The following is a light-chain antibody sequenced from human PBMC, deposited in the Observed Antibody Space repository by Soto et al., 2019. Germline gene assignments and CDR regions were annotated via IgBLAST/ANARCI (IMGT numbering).Light chain of an antibody. CDR1: SSDVGTYDF. J-gene: IGLJ1*01. CDR3: CLYAVTFYV. CDR2: DVS. Sequence: ALTQPRSVSGSPGQSVTISCTGTSSDVGTYDFVSWYQQHPGKAPRLMIFDVSERPSGVPDRFSGSKSGNTASLTISGLQAEDEADYYCCLYAVTFYVFGTGTKVTVL. V-gene: IGLV2-11*01.